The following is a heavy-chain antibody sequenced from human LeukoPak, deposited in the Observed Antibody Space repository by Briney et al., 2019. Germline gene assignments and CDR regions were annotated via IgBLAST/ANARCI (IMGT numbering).Heavy chain of an antibody. CDR2: IYSGGST. CDR3: ARDFSGY. Sequence: GGSLRLSCVVPGATVNSNYMSWVRQAPGKGLEWVSVIYSGGSTYYADSVKGRFTISRDISKNTLYLQMNDLRAEDTAVYYCARDFSGYWGQGTLVTVSS. CDR1: GATVNSNY. D-gene: IGHD3-10*01. J-gene: IGHJ4*01. V-gene: IGHV3-66*01.